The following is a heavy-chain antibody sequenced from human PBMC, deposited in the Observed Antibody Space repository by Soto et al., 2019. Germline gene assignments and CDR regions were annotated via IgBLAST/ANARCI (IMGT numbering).Heavy chain of an antibody. D-gene: IGHD6-19*01. J-gene: IGHJ3*02. Sequence: ASVKVSCKASGYTFTGYYMHWVRQAPGQGLEWMGWINPNSGGTNYAQKFQGWVTMTRDTSISTAYMELSRLRSDDTAVYYCARDLSSGWYEAFDIWGQGTMVTVSS. CDR2: INPNSGGT. CDR3: ARDLSSGWYEAFDI. CDR1: GYTFTGYY. V-gene: IGHV1-2*04.